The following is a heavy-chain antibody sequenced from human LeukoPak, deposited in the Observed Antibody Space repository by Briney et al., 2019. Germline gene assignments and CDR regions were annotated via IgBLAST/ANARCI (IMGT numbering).Heavy chain of an antibody. Sequence: GASVKVSCKASGYTFTSYDINWVRQATGQGLEWMGWMNPNSGNTGYAQKFQGRVTMTRNTSISTAYMELSSLRSEDTAVYYCARGIKLRGVTGFLYWGQGTLVTVSS. CDR3: ARGIKLRGVTGFLY. V-gene: IGHV1-8*01. CDR1: GYTFTSYD. J-gene: IGHJ4*02. CDR2: MNPNSGNT. D-gene: IGHD3-10*01.